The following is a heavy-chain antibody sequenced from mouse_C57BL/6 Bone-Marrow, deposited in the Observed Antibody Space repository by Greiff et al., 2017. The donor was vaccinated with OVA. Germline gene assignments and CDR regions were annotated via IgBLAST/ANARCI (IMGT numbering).Heavy chain of an antibody. V-gene: IGHV1-26*01. D-gene: IGHD3-2*02. CDR2: INPNNGGT. J-gene: IGHJ2*01. CDR1: GYTFTDYY. Sequence: EVQLQQSGPELVKPGASVQISCKASGYTFTDYYMNWVKQSHGKSLEWIGDINPNNGGTSYNQKFKGKATLTVDKSSSTAYMELRSLTSEDSAVYYCARQTAQEYYCDYWGQGTTLTVSS. CDR3: ARQTAQEYYCDY.